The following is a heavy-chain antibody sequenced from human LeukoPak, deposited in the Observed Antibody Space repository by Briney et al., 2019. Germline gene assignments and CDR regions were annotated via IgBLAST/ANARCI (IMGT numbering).Heavy chain of an antibody. CDR2: IYPGDSDT. V-gene: IGHV5-51*01. J-gene: IGHJ4*02. CDR1: GYSFTSYW. CDR3: ARNRGYCSGGSCSYYFDY. Sequence: GESLKISCKVSGYSFTSYWIGWVRQMPGKGLEWMGTIYPGDSDTRYSPSFQGQVTISADKSISTAYLQWSSLKASDTAMYYCARNRGYCSGGSCSYYFDYWGQGTLVTVSS. D-gene: IGHD2-15*01.